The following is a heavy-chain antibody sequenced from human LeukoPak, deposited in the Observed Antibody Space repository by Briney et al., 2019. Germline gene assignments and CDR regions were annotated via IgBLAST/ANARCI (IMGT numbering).Heavy chain of an antibody. CDR3: ARRINMVRGVIIFRHFDY. Sequence: ASVKVSCKASGYTFTSYAMHWVRQAPGQRLEWMGWINAGNGNTKYSQEFQGRVTITADESTSTAYMELSSLRSEDTAVYYCARRINMVRGVIIFRHFDYWGQGTLVTVSS. D-gene: IGHD3-10*01. V-gene: IGHV1-3*03. CDR2: INAGNGNT. CDR1: GYTFTSYA. J-gene: IGHJ4*02.